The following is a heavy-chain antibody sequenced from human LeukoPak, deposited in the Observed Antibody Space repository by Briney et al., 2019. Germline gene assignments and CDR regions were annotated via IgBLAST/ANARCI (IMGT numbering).Heavy chain of an antibody. J-gene: IGHJ4*02. CDR2: TSGSGGST. V-gene: IGHV3-23*01. D-gene: IGHD2-15*01. CDR3: AKVRGVVVVAATLDY. Sequence: GGSLRLSCAASGFTFSSYAMSWVRQAPGKGLEWVSATSGSGGSTYYADSVKGRFTIPRDNSKNTLYLQMNSLRAEDTAVYYCAKVRGVVVVAATLDYWGQGTLVTVSS. CDR1: GFTFSSYA.